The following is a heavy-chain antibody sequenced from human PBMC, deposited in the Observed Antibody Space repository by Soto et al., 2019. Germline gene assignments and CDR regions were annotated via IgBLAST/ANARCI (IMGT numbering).Heavy chain of an antibody. J-gene: IGHJ4*02. CDR2: VHYNGNT. CDR1: GGSISNNIYF. Sequence: QLLLHESGPGLVKTSETLSLSCTVSGGSISNNIYFWGWLRQPPGKGLEWIATVHYNGNTYYNPSLSSGVAISADTSNNQSSLRLNSVTAADTAVYYCARHPTPRFGADYFDYWGQGGLVTVSS. CDR3: ARHPTPRFGADYFDY. V-gene: IGHV4-39*01. D-gene: IGHD3-3*01.